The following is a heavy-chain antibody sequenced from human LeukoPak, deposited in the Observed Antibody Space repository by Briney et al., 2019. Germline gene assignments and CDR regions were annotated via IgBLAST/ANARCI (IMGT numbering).Heavy chain of an antibody. CDR3: AREGKTTTVDY. CDR1: GFTFSTYG. V-gene: IGHV3-30*02. J-gene: IGHJ4*02. D-gene: IGHD4-11*01. Sequence: GGSLRLSCAASGFTFSTYGMHWVRQAPGKGLEWVAFIRYDESNKYYADSVKGRFTISRDNSKNTLYLQMNSLRAEDTAVYYCAREGKTTTVDYWGQGTLVTVSS. CDR2: IRYDESNK.